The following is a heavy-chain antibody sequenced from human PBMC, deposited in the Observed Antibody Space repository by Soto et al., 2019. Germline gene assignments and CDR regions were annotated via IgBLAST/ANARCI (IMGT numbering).Heavy chain of an antibody. J-gene: IGHJ4*02. V-gene: IGHV5-10-1*01. CDR1: GYSFAGYW. D-gene: IGHD5-12*01. CDR2: IDPSASQT. Sequence: GASLKISCKGYGYSFAGYWMTWVRQKPGKGRELVGRIDPSASQTYYSPSVRGHVTISATRSITTGFMQWSSLRPSDTAMYYTASQIYDAETGPNCQYYFDSWGQGTPGTFAS. CDR3: ASQIYDAETGPNCQYYFDS.